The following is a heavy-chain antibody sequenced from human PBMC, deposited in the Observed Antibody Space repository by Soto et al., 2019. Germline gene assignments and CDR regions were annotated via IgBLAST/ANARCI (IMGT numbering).Heavy chain of an antibody. CDR2: IDWDDDK. V-gene: IGHV2-70*01. J-gene: IGHJ6*02. Sequence: VSGPTLVNPTQTLTLTCTFSGFSLSTSGMCVSWIRQPPGKALEWLALIDWDDDKYYSTSLKTRLTISKDTSKNQVVLTMTNMEPVDTATYYCARIAGIAAAGTPIYYYYYGMDVWGQGTTVTVSS. CDR3: ARIAGIAAAGTPIYYYYYGMDV. D-gene: IGHD6-13*01. CDR1: GFSLSTSGMC.